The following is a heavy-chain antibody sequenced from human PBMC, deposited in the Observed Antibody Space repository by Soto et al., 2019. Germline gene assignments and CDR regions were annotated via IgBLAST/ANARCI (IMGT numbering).Heavy chain of an antibody. J-gene: IGHJ4*02. V-gene: IGHV3-23*01. CDR1: GFTFSNYA. CDR2: ISYGGGTT. CDR3: AKNPGYYYDSTGYHFDY. D-gene: IGHD3-22*01. Sequence: GGSLRLSCAASGFTFSNYAMLWVRQAPGKGLEWVSAISYGGGTTYYADSVKGRFTISRDNSKNTLYLQMNSLRAEDTAVYYCAKNPGYYYDSTGYHFDYWGQGTLVTVS.